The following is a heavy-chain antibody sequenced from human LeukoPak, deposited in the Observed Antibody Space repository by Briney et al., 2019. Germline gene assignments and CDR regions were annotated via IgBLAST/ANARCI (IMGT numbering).Heavy chain of an antibody. CDR2: VYTSGST. D-gene: IGHD6-13*01. CDR3: ARGHVFLLAVAGYYFDY. V-gene: IGHV4-4*07. Sequence: SETLSLTCTVSGGSISSYYWSWIRQPAGKGLEWIGRVYTSGSTNYNPSLRSRVTISLDTSKNQVSLKLSSVTAADTAVYYCARGHVFLLAVAGYYFDYWGPGTLVTVSS. CDR1: GGSISSYY. J-gene: IGHJ4*02.